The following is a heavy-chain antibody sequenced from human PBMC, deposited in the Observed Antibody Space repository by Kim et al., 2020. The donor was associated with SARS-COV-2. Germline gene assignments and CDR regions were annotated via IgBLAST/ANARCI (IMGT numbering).Heavy chain of an antibody. D-gene: IGHD6-19*01. J-gene: IGHJ4*02. V-gene: IGHV3-30-3*01. CDR3: ARGIAVAPFDY. Sequence: GGSLRLSCAASGFTFSSYAMHWVRQAPGKGLEWVAVISYDGSNKYYADSVKGRFTISRDNSKNTLYLQMNSLRAEDTAVYYCARGIAVAPFDYWGQGTLVTVSS. CDR2: ISYDGSNK. CDR1: GFTFSSYA.